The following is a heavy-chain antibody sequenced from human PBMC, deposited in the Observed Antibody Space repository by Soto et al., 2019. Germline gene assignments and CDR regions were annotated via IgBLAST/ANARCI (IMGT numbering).Heavy chain of an antibody. J-gene: IGHJ4*02. D-gene: IGHD2-21*02. CDR1: GGSFSGYY. V-gene: IGHV4-34*01. CDR2: INHSGST. Sequence: SETLSLTCAVYGGSFSGYYWSWIRQPPGKGLEWIGEINHSGSTNYNPSLKSRVTISVDTSKNQFSLKLSSVTAADTAVYYCARDGRLLPYDYWGQGTLVTVSS. CDR3: ARDGRLLPYDY.